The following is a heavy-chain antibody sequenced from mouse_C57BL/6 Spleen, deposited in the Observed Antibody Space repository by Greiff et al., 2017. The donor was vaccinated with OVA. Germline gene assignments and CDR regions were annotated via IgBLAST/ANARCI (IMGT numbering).Heavy chain of an antibody. Sequence: EVQLVESGPGLVKPSQSLSLTCSVTGYSITSGYYWNWIRQFPGNKLEWMGYISYDGSNNYNPSLKNRISITRDTSKNQFFLKLNSVTTEDTATYYCAIDGYEGFAYWGQGTLVTVSA. J-gene: IGHJ3*01. D-gene: IGHD2-2*01. CDR2: ISYDGSN. CDR3: AIDGYEGFAY. CDR1: GYSITSGYY. V-gene: IGHV3-6*01.